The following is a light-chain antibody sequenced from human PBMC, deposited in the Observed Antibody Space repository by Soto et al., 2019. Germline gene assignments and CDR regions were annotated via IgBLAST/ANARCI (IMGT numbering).Light chain of an antibody. CDR2: DVS. V-gene: IGLV2-14*03. Sequence: QSVLTQPASVSGSPGRSITISCIGSSSDVGGYKYVSWYQHHPGKAPKLMIYDVSNRPSGVSRRFSGSKSGNTASLTISGLQAEDEAHYYCSSHTSSSTIFGGGTKLTVL. CDR1: SSDVGGYKY. CDR3: SSHTSSSTI. J-gene: IGLJ2*01.